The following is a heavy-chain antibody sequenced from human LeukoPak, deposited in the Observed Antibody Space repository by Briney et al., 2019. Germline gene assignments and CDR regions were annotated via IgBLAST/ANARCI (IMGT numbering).Heavy chain of an antibody. CDR3: ARERVENQQLVGGNY. V-gene: IGHV3-66*01. Sequence: GGSLRLSCAASGLTVSSNYMSWVRQAPGKGLEWVSVIYSGGSTHYADSVKGRFTISRDNSKNTLYLQMNSLRAEDTAVYYCARERVENQQLVGGNYWGQGTLVTVSS. D-gene: IGHD6-6*01. CDR1: GLTVSSNY. CDR2: IYSGGST. J-gene: IGHJ4*02.